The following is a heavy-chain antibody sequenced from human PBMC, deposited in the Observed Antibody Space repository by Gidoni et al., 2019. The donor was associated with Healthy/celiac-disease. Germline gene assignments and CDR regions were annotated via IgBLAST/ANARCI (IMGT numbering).Heavy chain of an antibody. CDR1: GFTFSNAG. CDR2: IKSKTDGGTT. CDR3: TTSDWGYYYGMDV. D-gene: IGHD3-16*01. J-gene: IGHJ6*02. V-gene: IGHV3-15*01. Sequence: EVQLVESGGGLVTPGGSLRLSCAASGFTFSNAGMSWVRQAPGKGLEWVGRIKSKTDGGTTDYAAPVKGRFTISRDDSKNTLYLQMNSLKTEDTAVYYCTTSDWGYYYGMDVWGQGTTVTVSS.